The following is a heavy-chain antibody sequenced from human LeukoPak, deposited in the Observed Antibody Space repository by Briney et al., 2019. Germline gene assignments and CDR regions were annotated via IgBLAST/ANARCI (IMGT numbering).Heavy chain of an antibody. D-gene: IGHD3-10*01. CDR1: GGSFSGYY. Sequence: SETLSLTCAVYGGSFSGYYWSWIRQPPGKGLEWIGEINHSGSTNYNPSLKSRVTISVDTSKNQFSLTLSSVTAADTAVYYCARCLYGSGRSPRQPWGQGTLVTV. V-gene: IGHV4-34*01. J-gene: IGHJ5*01. CDR3: ARCLYGSGRSPRQP. CDR2: INHSGST.